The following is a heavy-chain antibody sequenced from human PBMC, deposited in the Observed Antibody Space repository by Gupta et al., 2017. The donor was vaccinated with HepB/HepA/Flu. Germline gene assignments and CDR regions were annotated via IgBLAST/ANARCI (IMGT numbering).Heavy chain of an antibody. CDR3: ARDKGSGWSKATYYYYGMDV. CDR2: INPNSGGT. Sequence: QVQLVQSGAEVKKPGASVKVSCKASGYTFTGYYMHWVRQAPGQGLEWMGWINPNSGGTNYAQKFQGWVTMTRDTSISTAYMELSRLRSDDTAVYYCARDKGSGWSKATYYYYGMDVWGQGTTVTVSS. CDR1: GYTFTGYY. J-gene: IGHJ6*02. D-gene: IGHD6-19*01. V-gene: IGHV1-2*04.